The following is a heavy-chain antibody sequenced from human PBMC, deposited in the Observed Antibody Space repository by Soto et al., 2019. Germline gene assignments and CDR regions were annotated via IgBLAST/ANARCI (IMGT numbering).Heavy chain of an antibody. CDR1: GGTFSSYA. Sequence: QVQLVQSGAEVKKPGSSVKVSCKASGGTFSSYAISWVRQAPGQGLEWMGGIIPIFGTANYAQKFQGRVTITADESTSTAYMELSSLRYEDTAVYYCARVRPRGYCSGGSCVNYFDYWGQGTLVTVSS. V-gene: IGHV1-69*01. D-gene: IGHD2-15*01. CDR2: IIPIFGTA. CDR3: ARVRPRGYCSGGSCVNYFDY. J-gene: IGHJ4*02.